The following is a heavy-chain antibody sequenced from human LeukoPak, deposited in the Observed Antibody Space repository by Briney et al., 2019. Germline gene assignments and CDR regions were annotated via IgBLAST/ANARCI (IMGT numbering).Heavy chain of an antibody. J-gene: IGHJ4*02. CDR3: ARHANYDRSARPLDY. CDR2: IYYSGST. D-gene: IGHD3-22*01. V-gene: IGHV4-59*08. Sequence: SETLSLTCAVSGGSISSYYWSWFRQPPGKGLEWIGYIYYSGSTDYNPSLKSRVTISVDTSRNQFSLRLSSVTATDTAVYYCARHANYDRSARPLDYWGQGTLVTVSS. CDR1: GGSISSYY.